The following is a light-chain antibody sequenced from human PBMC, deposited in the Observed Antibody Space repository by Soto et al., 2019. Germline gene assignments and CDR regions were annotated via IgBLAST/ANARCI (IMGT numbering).Light chain of an antibody. CDR1: QSVSNNY. Sequence: EIVLTQSPGTLSLSPGERATLSCRASQSVSNNYLAWYQQKPGQAPRLLIHGASSRATGIPDRFSGSGSGTDFTLTISSLEPEDFAVYYCQQRSNWPTFGQGTKVDVK. CDR3: QQRSNWPT. V-gene: IGKV3D-20*02. CDR2: GAS. J-gene: IGKJ1*01.